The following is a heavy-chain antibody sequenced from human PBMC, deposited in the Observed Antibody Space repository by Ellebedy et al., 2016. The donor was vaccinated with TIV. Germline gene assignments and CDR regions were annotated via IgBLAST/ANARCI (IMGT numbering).Heavy chain of an antibody. CDR2: IYYTGST. CDR3: ARVEAARLQY. CDR1: GDSVSSASYY. D-gene: IGHD6-6*01. J-gene: IGHJ4*02. Sequence: SETLSLTXTVSGDSVSSASYYWSWIRQSPEKGLEYLGYIYYTGSTDYNPSLKSRVTISVDTSKNQFSLRLTSVTAADTAVYYCARVEAARLQYWGQGTLVTVSS. V-gene: IGHV4-61*01.